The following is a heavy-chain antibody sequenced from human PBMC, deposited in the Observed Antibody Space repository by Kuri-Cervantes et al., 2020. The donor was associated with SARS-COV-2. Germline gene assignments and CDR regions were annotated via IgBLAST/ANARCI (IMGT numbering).Heavy chain of an antibody. J-gene: IGHJ6*03. CDR3: AKDRSSGWRPYYYMDV. CDR1: GFTFDDYA. CDR2: ISWNSGSI. Sequence: SLKISCAASGFTFDDYAMHWVRQALGKGLEWVSGISWNSGSIGYADSVKGRFTISRDNAKNSLYLQMNSLRAEDTALYYCAKDRSSGWRPYYYMDVWGKGTTVTVSS. D-gene: IGHD6-19*01. V-gene: IGHV3-9*01.